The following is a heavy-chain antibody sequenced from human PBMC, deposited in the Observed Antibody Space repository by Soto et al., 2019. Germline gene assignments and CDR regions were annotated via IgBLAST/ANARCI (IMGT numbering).Heavy chain of an antibody. J-gene: IGHJ4*02. V-gene: IGHV3-30-3*01. CDR2: ISYDGSNK. CDR1: GFTFSSYA. CDR3: ARGYSSGWYLDY. Sequence: QVQLVESGGGVVQPGRSLRLSCAASGFTFSSYAMHWVRQAPGKGLEWVAVISYDGSNKYYADSVKGRFTISRDNSKNTLYLQMNSLRAEDTAVYYCARGYSSGWYLDYWGQGTLVTVSS. D-gene: IGHD6-19*01.